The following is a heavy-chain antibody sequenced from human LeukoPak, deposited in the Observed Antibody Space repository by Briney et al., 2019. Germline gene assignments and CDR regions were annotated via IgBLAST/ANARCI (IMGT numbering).Heavy chain of an antibody. Sequence: ASVKVSCKASGYSFSSYGLSWVRQAPGQGLEWMGWISANNFNTNYAERLQGRVTMTIDTSTRTAYMELRSLTSDDTAVYYCARGQYYFDSWGQGTLVSASS. CDR1: GYSFSSYG. D-gene: IGHD4-11*01. J-gene: IGHJ4*02. CDR2: ISANNFNT. CDR3: ARGQYYFDS. V-gene: IGHV1-18*01.